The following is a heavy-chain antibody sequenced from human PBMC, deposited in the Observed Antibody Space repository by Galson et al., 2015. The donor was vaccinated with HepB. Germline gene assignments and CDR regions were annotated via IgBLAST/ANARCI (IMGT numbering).Heavy chain of an antibody. CDR3: ARGDPTEADAFDI. J-gene: IGHJ3*02. CDR1: GFTFSSYS. CDR2: ISRSNNYI. V-gene: IGHV3-21*01. Sequence: SLRLSCAASGFTFSSYSMNWVRQAPGKGLEWVSFISRSNNYIYYADSVRGRFTISRDTAKNSLYLQMNSLRVEDTAVYYCARGDPTEADAFDIWGQGTMVTVSS.